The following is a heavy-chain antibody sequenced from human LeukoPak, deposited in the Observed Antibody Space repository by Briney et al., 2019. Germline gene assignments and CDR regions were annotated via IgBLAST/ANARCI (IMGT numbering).Heavy chain of an antibody. CDR3: ARESSSSWYPSFDY. CDR1: GFTFSSYA. Sequence: GGSLRLSCAASGFTFSSYAMHWVRQAPGKGLEYVSAISSNGGSTYYANSVKGRFTISRDNSKNTLYLQMGSLRAEDMAVYYCARESSSSWYPSFDYWGQGTLVTVSS. CDR2: ISSNGGST. J-gene: IGHJ4*02. D-gene: IGHD6-13*01. V-gene: IGHV3-64*01.